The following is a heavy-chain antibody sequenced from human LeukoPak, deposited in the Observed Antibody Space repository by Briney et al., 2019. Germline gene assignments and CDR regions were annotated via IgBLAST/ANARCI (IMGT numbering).Heavy chain of an antibody. J-gene: IGHJ4*02. CDR3: ARSRNGRNLPDY. Sequence: PSETLSLTCTVSGDSISGYYWSWIRQPPGKGLEWIGYMYYSGSANYNPSLKSRVTISVDTSKNQFSLKPSSVTAADTAVYYCARSRNGRNLPDYWGQGTLVTVSS. V-gene: IGHV4-59*01. D-gene: IGHD1-14*01. CDR1: GDSISGYY. CDR2: MYYSGSA.